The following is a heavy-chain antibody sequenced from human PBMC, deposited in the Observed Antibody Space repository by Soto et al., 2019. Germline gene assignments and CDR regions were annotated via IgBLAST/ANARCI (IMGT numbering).Heavy chain of an antibody. Sequence: EVQLVESGGGLVKPGGSLRLSCAASGFTFSIYSMNWVRQAPGKGLEWVSSISSTSSYIYYADSVKGRFTISRDNAKNSLYLQMNSRRAEDTAVYYCARSSSGWYGYWGQGTLVTVSS. CDR2: ISSTSSYI. J-gene: IGHJ4*02. V-gene: IGHV3-21*01. CDR3: ARSSSGWYGY. D-gene: IGHD6-19*01. CDR1: GFTFSIYS.